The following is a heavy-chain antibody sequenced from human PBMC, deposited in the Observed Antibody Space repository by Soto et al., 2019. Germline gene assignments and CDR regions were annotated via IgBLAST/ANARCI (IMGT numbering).Heavy chain of an antibody. Sequence: QVTLKESGPVLVKPTETLTLICTVSGLSITDSEMGVSWFRQPPGQPLEWLAHIDSSGEKSYRTFLKSRLALSKDTSKSQIVLTMTNMDPADTATYYCARRHLAVAVSPWFDPWGQGIPVTVSS. CDR3: ARRHLAVAVSPWFDP. J-gene: IGHJ5*02. D-gene: IGHD6-19*01. V-gene: IGHV2-26*01. CDR1: GLSITDSEMG. CDR2: IDSSGEK.